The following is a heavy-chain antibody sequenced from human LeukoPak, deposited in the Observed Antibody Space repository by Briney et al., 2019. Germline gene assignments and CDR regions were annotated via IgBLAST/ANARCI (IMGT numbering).Heavy chain of an antibody. CDR2: IYYSGTT. Sequence: SETLSLTCTVSGGSINNYYWTWIRQPPGKGLEWIGYIYYSGTTSYNPSLKSRVTMSVETSKNQFSLNLTSVTAADTAVYYCATQRGAYGDFWDQGALVTVSS. D-gene: IGHD4-17*01. CDR3: ATQRGAYGDF. CDR1: GGSINNYY. V-gene: IGHV4-59*01. J-gene: IGHJ4*02.